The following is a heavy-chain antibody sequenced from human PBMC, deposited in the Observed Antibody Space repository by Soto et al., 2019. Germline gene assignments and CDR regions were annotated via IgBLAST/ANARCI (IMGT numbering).Heavy chain of an antibody. CDR3: ACAQNYHLQDYHAMDV. Sequence: ASVKVSCKASGYTFTGYYMQWVRQAPGQGLEWMGWINPNSGGTNYAQKFQGRVTMTRDTSISTAYMELSRLGSDDAAVYYCACAQNYHLQDYHAMDVWGQGTTVTVSS. V-gene: IGHV1-2*02. CDR1: GYTFTGYY. J-gene: IGHJ6*02. D-gene: IGHD2-2*01. CDR2: INPNSGGT.